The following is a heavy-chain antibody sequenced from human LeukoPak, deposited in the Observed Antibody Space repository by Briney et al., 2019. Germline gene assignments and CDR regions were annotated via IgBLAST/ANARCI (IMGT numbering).Heavy chain of an antibody. D-gene: IGHD6-13*01. CDR1: GYNFTNYW. V-gene: IGHV5-51*01. Sequence: GESLKISCKGSGYNFTNYWIGWVRQMPGKGLEWMGIIYPGDSDIRYSPSLQGQVTISVDKSINTAYLQWSSLKAADTAMYYCARRASSSWYSDYWGQGTLVTVSS. CDR3: ARRASSSWYSDY. J-gene: IGHJ4*02. CDR2: IYPGDSDI.